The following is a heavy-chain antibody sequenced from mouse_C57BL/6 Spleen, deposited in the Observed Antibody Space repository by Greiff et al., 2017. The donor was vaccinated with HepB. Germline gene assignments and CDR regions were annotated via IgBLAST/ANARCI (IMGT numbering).Heavy chain of an antibody. CDR1: GYTFTSYT. CDR3: ARNAGGYAMDY. CDR2: INPSSGYT. J-gene: IGHJ4*01. V-gene: IGHV1-4*01. Sequence: QVQLKQSGAELARPGASVKMSCKASGYTFTSYTMHWVKQRPGQGLEWIGYINPSSGYTKYNQKFKDKATLTADKSSSTAYMQLSSLTSEDSAVYYCARNAGGYAMDYWGQGTSVTVSS.